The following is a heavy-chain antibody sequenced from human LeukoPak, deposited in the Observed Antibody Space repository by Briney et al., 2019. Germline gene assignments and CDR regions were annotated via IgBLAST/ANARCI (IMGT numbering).Heavy chain of an antibody. CDR1: GGSISSYY. Sequence: SETLSLTCTVSGGSISSYYWSWIRQPPGKGLEWIGYIYYSGSTNYNPSLKSRVTISVDTSKNQFSLKLSSVTAADTAVYYCARAHIAAAGSLDYWGQGTLVTVSS. V-gene: IGHV4-59*01. CDR2: IYYSGST. CDR3: ARAHIAAAGSLDY. J-gene: IGHJ4*02. D-gene: IGHD6-13*01.